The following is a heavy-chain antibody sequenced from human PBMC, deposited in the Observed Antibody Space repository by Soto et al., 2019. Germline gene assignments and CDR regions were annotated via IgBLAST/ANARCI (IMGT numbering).Heavy chain of an antibody. CDR2: IYYSGST. V-gene: IGHV4-59*08. CDR1: GGSISGYY. D-gene: IGHD4-17*01. J-gene: IGHJ3*02. CDR3: ARQGDYGDYVGAFDT. Sequence: SETLSLTCTVSGGSISGYYWSWIRQPPGKGLDWIGYIYYSGSTNYNPSLKSRVTISVDTSKNQFSLKLSSVTAADTAVYYCARQGDYGDYVGAFDTWGQGTMVTVSS.